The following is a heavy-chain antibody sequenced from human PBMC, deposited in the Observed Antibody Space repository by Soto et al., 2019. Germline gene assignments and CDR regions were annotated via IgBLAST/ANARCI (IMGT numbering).Heavy chain of an antibody. CDR2: IYPGDSDI. CDR1: GYSFTRYW. Sequence: RGESLQISCNGSGYSFTRYWIGWVRQMPGKGLEWMGIIYPGDSDIRYSPSFQGQVTISADKSISTAYLQWSSLQASDTAMYYCARNIVLIQTHSSYGMDVCGPGTTVTVSS. CDR3: ARNIVLIQTHSSYGMDV. V-gene: IGHV5-51*01. J-gene: IGHJ6*02. D-gene: IGHD2-15*01.